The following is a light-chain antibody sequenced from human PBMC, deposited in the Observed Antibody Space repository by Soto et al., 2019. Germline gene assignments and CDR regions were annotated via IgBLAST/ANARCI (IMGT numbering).Light chain of an antibody. Sequence: DIVMTQSPDSLAVSLGERATINCKSSQSVLYSSNSKNYLAWYQQKPGQPPKLLIYWASTRESGVPDRFSGSGSGTDFTLTMSRLQAQDVGVYCCQQYYSTPRTFGQGTKVQIK. CDR2: WAS. J-gene: IGKJ1*01. V-gene: IGKV4-1*01. CDR1: QSVLYSSNSKNY. CDR3: QQYYSTPRT.